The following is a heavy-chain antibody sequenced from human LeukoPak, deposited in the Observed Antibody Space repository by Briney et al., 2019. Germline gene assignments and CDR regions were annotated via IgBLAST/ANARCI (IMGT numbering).Heavy chain of an antibody. Sequence: ASVKVSCTASGYTFTTYTINWVRQAPGQGLEWMGWVSADNGNTNYAQKLQGRVTMTTDTSTSTAYMDLRSLRSDDTAVYYCARGPMWGSGNYYIDYWGQGTLVTVSS. J-gene: IGHJ4*02. V-gene: IGHV1-18*01. CDR2: VSADNGNT. D-gene: IGHD3-10*01. CDR3: ARGPMWGSGNYYIDY. CDR1: GYTFTTYT.